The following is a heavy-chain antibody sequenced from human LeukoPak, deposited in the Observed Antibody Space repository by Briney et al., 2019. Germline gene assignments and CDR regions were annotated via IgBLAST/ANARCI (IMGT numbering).Heavy chain of an antibody. V-gene: IGHV1-58*02. D-gene: IGHD3/OR15-3a*01. CDR2: IVVGSGDT. CDR1: GFTFTSSA. J-gene: IGHJ4*02. CDR3: ASRGLVPTGYFDY. Sequence: ASVKVSRKASGFTFTSSAMQWVRQARGQRLEWIGWIVVGSGDTDYAQKFQERVTITRDMSTGTAYMELSSLRSEDTAVYYCASRGLVPTGYFDYWGQGTLVTVSS.